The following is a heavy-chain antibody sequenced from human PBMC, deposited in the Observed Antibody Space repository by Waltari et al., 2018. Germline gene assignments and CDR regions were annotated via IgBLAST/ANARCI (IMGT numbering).Heavy chain of an antibody. J-gene: IGHJ6*02. CDR2: IYYSGST. V-gene: IGHV4-39*07. CDR1: GGSISSSSYY. CDR3: ARDGNDAALYYYGMDV. Sequence: QLQLQESGPGLVKPSETLSLTCTVSGGSISSSSYYWGRIRQTPGKGLEWIGSIYYSGSTYYNPSLKSRVTISVDTSKNQFSLKLSSVTAADTAVYYCARDGNDAALYYYGMDVWGQGTTVTVSS. D-gene: IGHD1-1*01.